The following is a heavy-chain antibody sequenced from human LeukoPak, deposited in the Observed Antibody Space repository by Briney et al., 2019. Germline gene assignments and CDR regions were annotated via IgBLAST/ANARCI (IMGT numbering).Heavy chain of an antibody. J-gene: IGHJ6*03. D-gene: IGHD3-9*01. Sequence: SVKVSCKASGGTFSSYAISWVRQAPGQGLEWMGGIIPIFGTANYAQKFQGRVTITADKSTSTAYMELSSLRSEDTAVYYCARGAYYDILTGYYPYYYMDVWGKGTTVTISS. CDR3: ARGAYYDILTGYYPYYYMDV. V-gene: IGHV1-69*06. CDR1: GGTFSSYA. CDR2: IIPIFGTA.